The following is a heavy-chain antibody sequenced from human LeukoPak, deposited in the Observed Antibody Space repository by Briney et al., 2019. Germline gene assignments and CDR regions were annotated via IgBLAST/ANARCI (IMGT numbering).Heavy chain of an antibody. CDR1: GGTFSSYA. V-gene: IGHV1-69*04. CDR2: IIPILGIA. CDR3: ARVEEYSGSYYSWFDP. D-gene: IGHD1-26*01. Sequence: SVKVSCKASGGTFSSYAISWGRQAPGQGLGWVGRIIPILGIANYAQKFQGRVTITADKSTSTAYMELSSLRSEDTAVYYCARVEEYSGSYYSWFDPWGQGTLVTVSS. J-gene: IGHJ5*02.